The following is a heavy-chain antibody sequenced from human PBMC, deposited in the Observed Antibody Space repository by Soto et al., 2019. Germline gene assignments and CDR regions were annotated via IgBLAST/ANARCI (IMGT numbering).Heavy chain of an antibody. CDR1: GDSVSSNSAA. J-gene: IGHJ6*02. CDR3: ARGLIHWNYVQYYYGMDV. Sequence: QTLSLTCAISGDSVSSNSAAWNWIRQSPSRGLEWLGRTYFRSKWYNDYAVSVKSRITINPDTSKNQFSLQLNSVTPEDTAVYYCARGLIHWNYVQYYYGMDVWGQGTTVTVSS. CDR2: TYFRSKWYN. V-gene: IGHV6-1*01. D-gene: IGHD1-7*01.